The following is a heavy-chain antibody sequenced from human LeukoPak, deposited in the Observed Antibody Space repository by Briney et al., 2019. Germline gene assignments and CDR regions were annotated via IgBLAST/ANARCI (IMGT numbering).Heavy chain of an antibody. D-gene: IGHD6-19*01. J-gene: IGHJ4*02. CDR3: IVLAVTGTLGFDY. CDR1: GFTFSGYS. CDR2: ISRSSSYI. V-gene: IGHV3-21*01. Sequence: PGGSLRLSCAASGFTFSGYSVNWVRQAPGKGLEGVSSISRSSSYIYYADSVKGRFTISRDNARNSLYLQMNSLRAEDTAVYYCIVLAVTGTLGFDYWGQGTLVTVSS.